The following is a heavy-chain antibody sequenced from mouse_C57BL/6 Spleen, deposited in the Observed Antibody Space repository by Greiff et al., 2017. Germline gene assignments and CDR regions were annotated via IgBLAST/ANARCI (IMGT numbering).Heavy chain of an antibody. D-gene: IGHD1-1*01. CDR3: ARHGYYGSSYVDWYFDV. Sequence: VQLQQSGAELVKPGASVKLSCKASGYTFTEYTIHWVKQRSGQGLEWIGWVYPGSGSIKYNEKFKDKATLTADKSSSTVYMELSRLTSEDSAVYFCARHGYYGSSYVDWYFDVWGTGTTVTVSS. CDR1: GYTFTEYT. J-gene: IGHJ1*03. CDR2: VYPGSGSI. V-gene: IGHV1-62-2*01.